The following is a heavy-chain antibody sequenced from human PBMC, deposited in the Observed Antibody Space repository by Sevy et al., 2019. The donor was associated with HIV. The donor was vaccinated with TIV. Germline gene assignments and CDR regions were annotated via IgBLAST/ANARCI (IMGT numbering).Heavy chain of an antibody. D-gene: IGHD3-22*01. CDR3: AGDWKGDGNYYDSSGYCAFDF. V-gene: IGHV3-11*06. J-gene: IGHJ3*01. CDR1: GFTFSDYY. Sequence: GGSLRLSCAASGFTFSDYYMSWIRQAPGKGLEWVSYISSSSSYTNYADSVKGRFTISRDNAKNSLYLQMNSLRAEDTAVYYWAGDWKGDGNYYDSSGYCAFDFWGQGTLVTVSS. CDR2: ISSSSSYT.